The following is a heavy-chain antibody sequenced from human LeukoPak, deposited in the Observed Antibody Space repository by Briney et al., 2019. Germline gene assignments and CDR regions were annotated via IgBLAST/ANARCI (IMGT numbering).Heavy chain of an antibody. D-gene: IGHD2-21*01. Sequence: GGSLRLSCAASGFTFSNYGINWVRQAPGKGLEWLSHITGSGDMTHYANSVKGRFTISRDNAKSSLFLQMNSLRAEDTAVYYCARENVVGAGGLDYWGQGTLVTVSS. V-gene: IGHV3-48*01. CDR1: GFTFSNYG. J-gene: IGHJ4*02. CDR2: ITGSGDMT. CDR3: ARENVVGAGGLDY.